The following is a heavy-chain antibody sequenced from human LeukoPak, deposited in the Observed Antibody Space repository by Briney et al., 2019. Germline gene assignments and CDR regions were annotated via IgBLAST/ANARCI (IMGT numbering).Heavy chain of an antibody. CDR1: GFTFSSYA. V-gene: IGHV3-23*01. Sequence: GGSLRLSCAASGFTFSSYAMSWVRQAPGKGLEWVSAISGSGGSTYYADSVKGRFTISRDNSKNTLYLQMNSLRAEDTAVYYCAKDRKYSYGPQPFDYWGQGTLVTVSS. D-gene: IGHD5-18*01. J-gene: IGHJ4*02. CDR3: AKDRKYSYGPQPFDY. CDR2: ISGSGGST.